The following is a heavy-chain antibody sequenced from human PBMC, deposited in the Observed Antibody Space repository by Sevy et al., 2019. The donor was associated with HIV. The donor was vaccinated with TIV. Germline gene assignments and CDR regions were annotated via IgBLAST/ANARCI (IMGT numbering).Heavy chain of an antibody. CDR1: GGSISSYY. Sequence: SETLSLTCTVSGGSISSYYWSWIRQPPGKGLEWIGYIYYSGSTNYNPSLKSRVTISVDTSKNQLSLKLSSVTAADTAVYYCARQRVPAARYYYYMDVWGKGTTVTVSS. V-gene: IGHV4-59*08. CDR2: IYYSGST. J-gene: IGHJ6*03. CDR3: ARQRVPAARYYYYMDV. D-gene: IGHD2-2*01.